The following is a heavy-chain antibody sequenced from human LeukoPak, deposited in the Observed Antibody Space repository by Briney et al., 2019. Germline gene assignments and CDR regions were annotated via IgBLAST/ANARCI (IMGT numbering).Heavy chain of an antibody. J-gene: IGHJ4*02. CDR2: IKQDGSEK. V-gene: IGHV3-7*01. Sequence: GGSLRLSCAASGFTFSNYWMSWVRQAPGKGLEWVANIKQDGSEKYYVDSVEGRFTMSRDNAKNSLYLQMNSLRAEDTAMYYCARGRSTDYWGQGTLVTLSS. CDR1: GFTFSNYW. D-gene: IGHD5/OR15-5a*01. CDR3: ARGRSTDY.